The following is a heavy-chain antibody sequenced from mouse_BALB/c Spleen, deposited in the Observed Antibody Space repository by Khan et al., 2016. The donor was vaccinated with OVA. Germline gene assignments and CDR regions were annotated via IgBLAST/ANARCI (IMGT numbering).Heavy chain of an antibody. V-gene: IGHV2-6-1*01. CDR3: ARQPYYHYNIMDY. CDR2: IWSDGST. J-gene: IGHJ4*01. D-gene: IGHD2-10*01. Sequence: QVQLKESGPGLVAPSQSLSITCTISGFSLTNYGVHWVRQPPGKGLEWLVVIWSDGSTTYNSALKSRLTIRKDNPESHIFLKMNRLKTDDTAMYYCARQPYYHYNIMDYWGQGTSGTVSS. CDR1: GFSLTNYG.